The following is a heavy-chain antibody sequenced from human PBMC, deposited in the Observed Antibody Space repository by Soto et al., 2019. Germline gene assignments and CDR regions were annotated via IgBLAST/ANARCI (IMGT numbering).Heavy chain of an antibody. CDR2: IIPIFGTT. CDR3: ARDRDHTYDY. V-gene: IGHV1-69*13. Sequence: GASVKVSCKASGYTFTSYGISWVRQAPGQGLEWMGGIIPIFGTTNYAQKFQGRVTITADESTSTAYMEVTTLRSEDTAVYYCARDRDHTYDYWGQGTLVTVSS. J-gene: IGHJ4*02. CDR1: GYTFTSYG.